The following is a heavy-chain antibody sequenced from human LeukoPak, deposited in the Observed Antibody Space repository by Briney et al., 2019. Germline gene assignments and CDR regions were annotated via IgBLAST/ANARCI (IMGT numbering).Heavy chain of an antibody. V-gene: IGHV4-61*05. J-gene: IGHJ4*02. Sequence: PSETLSLTCTVSGASISDSDFFWAWVRQPPGKGLEWIGYICYTGSTNYNPSLKSRVTISLDTSKNQFSLKLSSVTAADTALYYCARHAGADSSSWYYFDYWGQGTLVTVSS. CDR2: ICYTGST. D-gene: IGHD6-13*01. CDR1: GASISDSDFF. CDR3: ARHAGADSSSWYYFDY.